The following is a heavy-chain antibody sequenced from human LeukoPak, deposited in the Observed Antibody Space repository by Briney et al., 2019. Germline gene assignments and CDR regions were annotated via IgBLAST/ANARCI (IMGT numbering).Heavy chain of an antibody. CDR1: GFTFSNYW. CDR2: IKQDGTEK. J-gene: IGHJ5*02. V-gene: IGHV3-7*05. D-gene: IGHD6-19*01. Sequence: QLGGSLRLSCAASGFTFSNYWMNWVRQAPGKGLEWVANIKQDGTEKYYVDSVKGRFTISRDNAENSLNLQMNSLRAEDTAVYYCARGMTVAANWFDPWGQGTLVTVSS. CDR3: ARGMTVAANWFDP.